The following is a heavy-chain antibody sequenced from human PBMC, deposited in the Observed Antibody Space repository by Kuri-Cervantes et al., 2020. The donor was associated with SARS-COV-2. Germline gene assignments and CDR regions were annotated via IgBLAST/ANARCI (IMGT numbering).Heavy chain of an antibody. D-gene: IGHD6-19*01. Sequence: GESLKISCAASGFTFSSYAMSWVRQAPGKGLEWGSVIYSGGSSTYYADSVKGRFTISRDNSKNTLYLQMNSLRAEDTAVYYCAKGGLDSGWGYWGQGTLVTVSS. CDR1: GFTFSSYA. J-gene: IGHJ4*02. CDR3: AKGGLDSGWGY. V-gene: IGHV3-23*03. CDR2: IYSGGSST.